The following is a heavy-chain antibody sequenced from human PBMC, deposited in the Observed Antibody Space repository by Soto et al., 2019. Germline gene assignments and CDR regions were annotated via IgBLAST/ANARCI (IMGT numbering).Heavy chain of an antibody. D-gene: IGHD3-22*01. J-gene: IGHJ4*02. CDR2: INPIFGTT. V-gene: IGHV1-69*01. CDR3: ARGGSGYVWFNEF. CDR1: GGIFSSYA. Sequence: QEQLVQSGAEVKKPGSSVKVSCKASGGIFSSYAISWVRQAPGQGLEWMGGINPIFGTTNYAQKLQGRVTITADESTNTAYMDLSSLKSEDTAIYYCARGGSGYVWFNEFWGQGTLVTVSS.